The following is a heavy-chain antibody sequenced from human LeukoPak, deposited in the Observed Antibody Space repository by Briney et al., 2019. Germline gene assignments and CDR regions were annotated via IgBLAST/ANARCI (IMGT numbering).Heavy chain of an antibody. CDR1: CGSFSGYF. V-gene: IGHV4-34*01. Sequence: SETLSLTCAVYCGSFSGYFWSWIREPPGKGLEWIGEINHSGSTNYNPSLKSRVIISVDTSKNQFSLKLSSVTAADTAVYYCARGHSWFDPWGQGTLVTVSS. CDR3: ARGHSWFDP. J-gene: IGHJ5*02. CDR2: INHSGST.